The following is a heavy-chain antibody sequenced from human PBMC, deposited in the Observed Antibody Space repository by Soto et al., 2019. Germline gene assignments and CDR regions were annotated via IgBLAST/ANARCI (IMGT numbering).Heavy chain of an antibody. D-gene: IGHD3-10*01. V-gene: IGHV3-72*01. CDR1: GFTFSDHY. J-gene: IGHJ3*02. CDR2: TRNKANSYTT. CDR3: ARPITRDAFDI. Sequence: GGSLRLSCAASGFTFSDHYMDWVCQAPGKGLEWVGRTRNKANSYTTEYAASVKGRFTVSRDDSKNSLYLQMNSLRTEDTTVYYCARPITRDAFDIWGQGTMVTVSS.